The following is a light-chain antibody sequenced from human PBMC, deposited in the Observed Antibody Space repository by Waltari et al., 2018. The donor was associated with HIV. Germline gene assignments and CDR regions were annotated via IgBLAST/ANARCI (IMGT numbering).Light chain of an antibody. V-gene: IGLV4-69*01. CDR1: SGHSSYA. CDR3: QTLDTGIL. Sequence: QLVLTQSPSASASLGASVKLTCTLSSGHSSYAIAWHQQQPEKGPRYLMKLNSDGSHSKGDGIPDRFSCSRSGAERYLTISSLQSEDEADYYCQTLDTGILFGGGTKLTVL. J-gene: IGLJ2*01. CDR2: LNSDGSH.